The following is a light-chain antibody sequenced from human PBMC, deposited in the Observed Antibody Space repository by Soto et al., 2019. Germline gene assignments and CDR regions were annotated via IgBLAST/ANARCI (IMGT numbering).Light chain of an antibody. Sequence: QSALTQPASVSGSPGQSITISCTGTSSDIGAYNFVSWYQQHPGKAPKLMLYDVNIRPSGVSNRFSGSKSGNTASLTISGLQAEDEVDYYCTSWTTSNTMIYGGGTKVTVL. V-gene: IGLV2-14*03. J-gene: IGLJ2*01. CDR3: TSWTTSNTMI. CDR2: DVN. CDR1: SSDIGAYNF.